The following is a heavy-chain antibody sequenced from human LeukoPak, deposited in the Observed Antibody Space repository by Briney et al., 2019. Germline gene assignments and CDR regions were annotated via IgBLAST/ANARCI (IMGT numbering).Heavy chain of an antibody. V-gene: IGHV1-46*01. J-gene: IGHJ6*02. CDR3: ARWVGGPAGINYYGMDV. CDR1: GYTFISYY. D-gene: IGHD2-2*01. Sequence: ASVKVSCKASGYTFISYYMYWVRQAPGQGLEWMGIINPRGGTTSNAQKFQGRVTMTRDTSTSTVYMELSSLRSEDTAVYYCARWVGGPAGINYYGMDVWGQGTTATVSS. CDR2: INPRGGTT.